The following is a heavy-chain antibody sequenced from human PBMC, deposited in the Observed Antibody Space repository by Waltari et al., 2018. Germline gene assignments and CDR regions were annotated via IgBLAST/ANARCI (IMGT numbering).Heavy chain of an antibody. V-gene: IGHV4-4*02. J-gene: IGHJ4*02. Sequence: QVQLQESGQGLVKPSGPLSLTRAVPGDYISGNYWWSWVRQSPDKGLEWIGQVHHSGKTHYNPSLQSRVTISLDKPKNQFSLNLNSVTAADTAVYYCAGDRAIGLFFDYWGRGTLVTVSS. D-gene: IGHD2-2*01. CDR3: AGDRAIGLFFDY. CDR1: GDYISGNYW. CDR2: VHHSGKT.